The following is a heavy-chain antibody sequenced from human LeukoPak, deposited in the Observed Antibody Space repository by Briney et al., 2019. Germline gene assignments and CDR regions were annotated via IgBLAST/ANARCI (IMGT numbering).Heavy chain of an antibody. V-gene: IGHV5-51*01. D-gene: IGHD1-1*01. CDR1: GYSFTSYW. CDR2: IYPGDSNT. J-gene: IGHJ1*01. Sequence: PGESLKISCKCSGYSFTSYWIGWVRQMPGKGLEWMGIIYPGDSNTRYSPSFQGQVTISADKSISTAFLQWSSLTASDTAIYYCAIAAYNQTKSLFQYWGQGALVTVSS. CDR3: AIAAYNQTKSLFQY.